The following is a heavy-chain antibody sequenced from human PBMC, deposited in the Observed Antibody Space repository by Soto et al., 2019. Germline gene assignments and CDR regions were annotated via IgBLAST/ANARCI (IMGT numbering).Heavy chain of an antibody. CDR3: ARDHSSPRGGMDV. CDR2: INPSGGST. D-gene: IGHD6-13*01. Sequence: QVQLVQSGAEVKKPGASVKVSCRASGYTFTSYYMHWVRQAPGQGLEWMGIINPSGGSTSYAQKFQGRVTMTRDTSTSTVYMELSSLRSEDTAVYYCARDHSSPRGGMDVWGQGTTVTVSS. CDR1: GYTFTSYY. V-gene: IGHV1-46*01. J-gene: IGHJ6*02.